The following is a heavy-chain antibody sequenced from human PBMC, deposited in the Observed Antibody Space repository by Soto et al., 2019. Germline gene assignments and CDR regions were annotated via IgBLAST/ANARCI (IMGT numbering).Heavy chain of an antibody. CDR1: GGSISSGDYY. D-gene: IGHD2-15*01. V-gene: IGHV4-30-4*01. J-gene: IGHJ6*02. Sequence: SETLSLTCTVSGGSISSGDYYWSWIRQAPGKGLEWIGYIYYSGSTYYNPSLKSRVTISVDTSKNQFSLKLSSVTAADTAVYYCARERRYCSGGSCYSGYYYGMDVWGQGTTVTVSS. CDR2: IYYSGST. CDR3: ARERRYCSGGSCYSGYYYGMDV.